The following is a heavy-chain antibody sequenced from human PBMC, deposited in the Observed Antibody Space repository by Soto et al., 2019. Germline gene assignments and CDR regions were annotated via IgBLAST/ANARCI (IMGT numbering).Heavy chain of an antibody. D-gene: IGHD6-25*01. CDR2: IYYSGST. CDR3: AGRSGYDFDI. Sequence: SETLSLTCTVSGGSISSGDYYWSWIRQPPGKGLEWIGYIYYSGSTNYNPSLKSRVTISVDTSKNQFSLKLSSVTAADTAVYFCAGRSGYDFDIWGQGKMVTVSS. CDR1: GGSISSGDYY. J-gene: IGHJ3*02. V-gene: IGHV4-61*08.